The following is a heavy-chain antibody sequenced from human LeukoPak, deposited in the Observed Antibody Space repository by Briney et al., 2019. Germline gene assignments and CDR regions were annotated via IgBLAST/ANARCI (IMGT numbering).Heavy chain of an antibody. J-gene: IGHJ4*02. D-gene: IGHD3-22*01. CDR1: GFTFSSYA. Sequence: GGSLRLSCAASGFTFSSYAMSWVRQAPGKGLEWVSAISGSGGSTYYADSVKGQFTISRDNSKNTLYLQMNSLRAEDTAVYYCAKEGDSSGYYCLDYWGQGTLVTVSS. V-gene: IGHV3-23*01. CDR2: ISGSGGST. CDR3: AKEGDSSGYYCLDY.